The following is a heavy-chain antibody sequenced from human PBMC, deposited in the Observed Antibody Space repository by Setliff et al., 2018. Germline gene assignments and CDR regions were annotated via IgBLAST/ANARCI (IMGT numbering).Heavy chain of an antibody. V-gene: IGHV3-33*08. CDR2: IWDDGGNK. Sequence: GGSLRLSCTASGFTFISYAMTWVRQAPGKGLEWVAVIWDDGGNKYHADSVKGRFTISRDNSKNTLYLQMNSLRPEDTAVYYCARTCSGSGCYAGLESWGQGTPVTVSS. CDR1: GFTFISYA. CDR3: ARTCSGSGCYAGLES. D-gene: IGHD2-15*01. J-gene: IGHJ4*02.